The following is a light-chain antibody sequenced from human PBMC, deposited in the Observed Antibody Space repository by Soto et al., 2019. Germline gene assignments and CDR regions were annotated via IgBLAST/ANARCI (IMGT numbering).Light chain of an antibody. J-gene: IGLJ3*02. CDR3: TSYVGKNIWV. Sequence: QSALTQPPSASGSPGQSVTISCTGTSSDVGAYNYVSWYQQYPGKAPKLMIYEVTKRPSGVPDRFSGSKSGNTASLTVSGLQAEGEACLYLTSYVGKNIWVFGGGTKLTVL. CDR2: EVT. CDR1: SSDVGAYNY. V-gene: IGLV2-8*01.